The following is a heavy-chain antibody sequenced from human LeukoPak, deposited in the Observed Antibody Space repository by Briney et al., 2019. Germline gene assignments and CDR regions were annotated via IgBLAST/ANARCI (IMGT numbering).Heavy chain of an antibody. J-gene: IGHJ4*02. CDR2: IIPIFGTA. CDR3: ASQEHQGPDY. CDR1: GGTFSSYA. V-gene: IGHV1-69*06. Sequence: GASVKVSCKASGGTFSSYAISWVRQAPGQGLEWMGGIIPIFGTANYAQKFQGRVTITADKSTSTAYMELSSLRSEDTAVYYCASQEHQGPDYWGQGTLVTVSS. D-gene: IGHD1/OR15-1a*01.